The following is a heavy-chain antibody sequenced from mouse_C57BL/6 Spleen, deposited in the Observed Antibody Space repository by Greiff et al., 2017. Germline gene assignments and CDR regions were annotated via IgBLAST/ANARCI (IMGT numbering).Heavy chain of an antibody. CDR3: ASTIYYCNYDAMDY. D-gene: IGHD2-1*01. CDR2: IDPSSGGT. CDR1: GYTFTSYW. Sequence: QVQLQQPGAELVKPGASVKLSCKASGYTFTSYWMHWVKQRPGRGLEWIGRIDPSSGGTNYNEKFKSKDTLTVDKPSSTAYMQLSSLTSEDSAVXDGASTIYYCNYDAMDYWGQGTSGTVSS. J-gene: IGHJ4*01. V-gene: IGHV1-72*01.